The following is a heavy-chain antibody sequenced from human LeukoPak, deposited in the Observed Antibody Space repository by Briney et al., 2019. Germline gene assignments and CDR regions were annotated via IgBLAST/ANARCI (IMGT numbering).Heavy chain of an antibody. Sequence: KPGGSLRLSCAASGFTFSSYSVNWVRQAPGKGLEWVSSISSSSSYIYYADSVKGRFTISRDNAKNSLYLQMNSLRAEDTAVYYCARDDILTGYFNDAFDIWGQRTMVTVSS. D-gene: IGHD3-9*01. CDR1: GFTFSSYS. V-gene: IGHV3-21*01. J-gene: IGHJ3*02. CDR3: ARDDILTGYFNDAFDI. CDR2: ISSSSSYI.